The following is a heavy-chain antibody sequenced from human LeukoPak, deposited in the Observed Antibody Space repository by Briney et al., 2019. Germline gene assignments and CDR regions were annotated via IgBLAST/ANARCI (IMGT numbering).Heavy chain of an antibody. CDR1: GYSISSGYY. Sequence: SETLSLTCTVSGYSISSGYYWGWIRQPPGKRLEWVGSIYSSGNTYYNPTLKSRVTISVNTSKNQFSLNLTSVTAADAAVYYCARDLGYSGFDWAPWGQGTLVTVSS. J-gene: IGHJ5*02. CDR2: IYSSGNT. CDR3: ARDLGYSGFDWAP. V-gene: IGHV4-38-2*02. D-gene: IGHD5-12*01.